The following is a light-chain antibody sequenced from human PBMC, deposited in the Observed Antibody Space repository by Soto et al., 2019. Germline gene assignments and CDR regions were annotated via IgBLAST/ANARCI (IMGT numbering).Light chain of an antibody. V-gene: IGKV1-33*01. CDR2: DAS. CDR3: QQYEDLPLT. J-gene: IGKJ4*01. Sequence: DIQLTQSPSSLSASVGDRVTITCQASQDINNYLNWYQQKPGKAPKLLIFDASSVKTGVPSRFSGSGSGTDFTFTISSLEPEDIATYHCQQYEDLPLTFGGGTRVELK. CDR1: QDINNY.